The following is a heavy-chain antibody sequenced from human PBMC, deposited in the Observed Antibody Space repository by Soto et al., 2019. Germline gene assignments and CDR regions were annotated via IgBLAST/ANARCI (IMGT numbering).Heavy chain of an antibody. CDR2: IYYSGST. CDR1: GGSISSGGYY. V-gene: IGHV4-31*03. Sequence: QVQLQESGPGLVKPSQTLSLTCTVSGGSISSGGYYWSWIRQHPGKGLEWIGYIYYSGSTYYNPSVKSRVTIPLDTSKNQFSLKLNSVTAADTAVYYCAREVVVVPVVTNSYQSYGMDVWGQGTTVTVSS. J-gene: IGHJ6*02. D-gene: IGHD2-2*01. CDR3: AREVVVVPVVTNSYQSYGMDV.